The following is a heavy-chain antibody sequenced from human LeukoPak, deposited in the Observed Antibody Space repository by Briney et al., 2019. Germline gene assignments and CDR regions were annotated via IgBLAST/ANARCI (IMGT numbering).Heavy chain of an antibody. Sequence: ASVKVSCKASGYTFTGYYMHWVRQAPGQGLEWMGWINPNSGGTNYAQKFQGRVTMTTDTSTSTAYMELRSLRSDDTAVYYCARDGPITAYGVDAWGQGTTVTVSS. D-gene: IGHD3-16*01. CDR1: GYTFTGYY. V-gene: IGHV1-2*02. CDR2: INPNSGGT. J-gene: IGHJ6*02. CDR3: ARDGPITAYGVDA.